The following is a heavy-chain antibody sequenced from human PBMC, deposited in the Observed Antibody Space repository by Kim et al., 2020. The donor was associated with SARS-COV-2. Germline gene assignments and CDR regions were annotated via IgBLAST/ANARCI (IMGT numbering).Heavy chain of an antibody. V-gene: IGHV1-3*01. J-gene: IGHJ5*02. CDR3: ARTGIVATIRGATWFDP. D-gene: IGHD5-12*01. Sequence: FQGKVTITRDTSASTAYMELSSLRSEDTAVYYCARTGIVATIRGATWFDPWGQGTLVTVSS.